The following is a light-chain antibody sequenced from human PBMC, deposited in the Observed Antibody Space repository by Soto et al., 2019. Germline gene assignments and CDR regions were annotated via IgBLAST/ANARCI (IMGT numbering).Light chain of an antibody. CDR1: SSDVGGYDY. J-gene: IGLJ3*02. CDR2: EVN. Sequence: QSALTQPASVSGSPGQSITISCTGTSSDVGGYDYVSWYQQYPGKGPRLIIYEVNHRPLGVSDRFSGSKSDNTASLTISGLQAEDEADYYCGSYTNTNSRVFGGGTKLTVL. CDR3: GSYTNTNSRV. V-gene: IGLV2-14*01.